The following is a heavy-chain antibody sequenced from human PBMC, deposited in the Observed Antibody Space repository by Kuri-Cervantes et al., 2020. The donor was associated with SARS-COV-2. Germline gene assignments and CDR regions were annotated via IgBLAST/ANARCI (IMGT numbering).Heavy chain of an antibody. CDR2: IIPIFGTA. Sequence: SVKVSCKASGGTFSSYAISWVRQAPGQGLEWMGGIIPIFGTANYAQKFQGRVTITADESTSTVYMELSSLRSEDTAVYYCARARGMMTIGGVIVSPFDIWGQGTMVTVSS. V-gene: IGHV1-69*13. CDR3: ARARGMMTIGGVIVSPFDI. J-gene: IGHJ3*02. D-gene: IGHD3-16*02. CDR1: GGTFSSYA.